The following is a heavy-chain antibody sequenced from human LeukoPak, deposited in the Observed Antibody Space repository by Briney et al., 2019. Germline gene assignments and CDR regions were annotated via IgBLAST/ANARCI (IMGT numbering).Heavy chain of an antibody. CDR1: GGSFSGYY. Sequence: PSETLSLTCAVYGGSFSGYYWSWIRQPPGKGLEWIGEINHRGSTNYNPSLKSRVTISVDTSKNQFSLKLSSVTAADTAVYYCARHTAKKAAALTRGYYFDYWGQGTLVTVSP. J-gene: IGHJ4*02. CDR3: ARHTAKKAAALTRGYYFDY. V-gene: IGHV4-34*01. D-gene: IGHD6-13*01. CDR2: INHRGST.